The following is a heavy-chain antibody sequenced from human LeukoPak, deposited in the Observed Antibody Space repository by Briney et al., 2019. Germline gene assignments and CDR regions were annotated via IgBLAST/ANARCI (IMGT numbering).Heavy chain of an antibody. V-gene: IGHV4-38-2*01. CDR2: IYHSGST. J-gene: IGHJ4*02. CDR1: GYSISSGYY. Sequence: SETLSLTCAVSGYSISSGYYWGWIRQPPGKGLEWIGSIYHSGSTYYNPSLKSRVTISVDTSKNQFSLELSSVTAADTAVYYCARRPVPDPEYSSSVDYWGQGTLVTVSS. D-gene: IGHD6-6*01. CDR3: ARRPVPDPEYSSSVDY.